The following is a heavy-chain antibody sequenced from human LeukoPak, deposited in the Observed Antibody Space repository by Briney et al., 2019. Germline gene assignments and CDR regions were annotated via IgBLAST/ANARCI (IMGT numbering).Heavy chain of an antibody. J-gene: IGHJ3*02. CDR1: GYTLTELS. D-gene: IGHD1-26*01. CDR3: ATPIVGATGAAFDI. V-gene: IGHV1-24*01. CDR2: FDPEDGET. Sequence: GASVKVSCKVSGYTLTELSMHWVRQAPGKGLEWMGGFDPEDGETIYAQKFQGRVTMTEDTSTDTAYMELSSLRSEDTAVYYCATPIVGATGAAFDIWGQGTMVTVSS.